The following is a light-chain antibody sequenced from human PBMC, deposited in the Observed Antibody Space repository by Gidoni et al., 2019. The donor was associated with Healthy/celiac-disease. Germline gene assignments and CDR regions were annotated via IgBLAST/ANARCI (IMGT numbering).Light chain of an antibody. Sequence: IRMTQSPSSLSASTGDRVTITCRASQGISSYLAWYQQKPGKAPKPLIYAGSTVQSGVPSRFSGRGSGKDFTLTISCLQAEDFATYYCQQYYSYPLTFGGGTKVEIK. J-gene: IGKJ4*01. CDR2: AGS. CDR3: QQYYSYPLT. V-gene: IGKV1-8*01. CDR1: QGISSY.